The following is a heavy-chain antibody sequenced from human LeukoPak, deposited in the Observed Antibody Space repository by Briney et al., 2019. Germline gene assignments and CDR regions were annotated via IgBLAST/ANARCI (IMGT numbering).Heavy chain of an antibody. V-gene: IGHV4-34*01. J-gene: IGHJ6*03. Sequence: SETLSLTCAVYGGSFSGYYWSWIRQPPGKGLEWIGEINHSGSTNYNPSLKSRVTISVDTSKNQFSLKLSSVTAADTAVYYCARQGGPYYYYMDVWGKGTTVTVSS. CDR1: GGSFSGYY. CDR3: ARQGGPYYYYMDV. CDR2: INHSGST. D-gene: IGHD1-26*01.